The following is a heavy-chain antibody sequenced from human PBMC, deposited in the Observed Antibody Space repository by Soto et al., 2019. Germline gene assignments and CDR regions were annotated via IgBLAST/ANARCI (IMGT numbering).Heavy chain of an antibody. J-gene: IGHJ5*02. CDR1: GLNFISHS. CDR3: ARDGLLPGVFDP. D-gene: IGHD1-26*01. V-gene: IGHV3-21*01. Sequence: PGVLLRHSCSASGLNFISHSMNWVSQAPGKGLEWVSSISSSSSYIYYADSVKGRFTISRDNAKNSLYLQMNSLRAEDTAVYYCARDGLLPGVFDPWGPGTLVTV. CDR2: ISSSSSYI.